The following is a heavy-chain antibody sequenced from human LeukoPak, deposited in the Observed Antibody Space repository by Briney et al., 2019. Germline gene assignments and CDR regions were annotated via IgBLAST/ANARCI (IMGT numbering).Heavy chain of an antibody. CDR1: GFTFSSYW. V-gene: IGHV3-74*03. D-gene: IGHD3-10*01. CDR3: ARGHYGPDY. J-gene: IGHJ4*02. CDR2: INSDGSIT. Sequence: GGSLRLSCAASGFTFSSYWMHWVRQAPGKGLVGVSRINSDGSITTYADSVKGRFTISRDNAKNTLYLQMNSLRDEDTAVYFCARGHYGPDYWGQGTVVTVFS.